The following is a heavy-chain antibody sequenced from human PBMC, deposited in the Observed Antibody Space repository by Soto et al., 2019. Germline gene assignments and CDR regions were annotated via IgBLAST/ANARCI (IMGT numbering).Heavy chain of an antibody. V-gene: IGHV3-23*01. CDR1: GFTFSSCA. CDR3: AKVRMVYLEYYFDY. J-gene: IGHJ4*02. CDR2: ISGSGGST. Sequence: PGGSLRLSCAASGFTFSSCAMSWVRQAPGKGLEWVSAISGSGGSTYYADSVKGRFTISRDNSKNTLYLQMNSLRAEDTAVYYCAKVRMVYLEYYFDYWGQGTLVTVSS. D-gene: IGHD2-8*01.